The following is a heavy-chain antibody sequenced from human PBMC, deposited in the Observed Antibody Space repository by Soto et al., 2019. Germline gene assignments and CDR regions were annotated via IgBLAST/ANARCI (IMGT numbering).Heavy chain of an antibody. CDR1: GLTFSNYW. V-gene: IGHV3-74*01. J-gene: IGHJ4*02. D-gene: IGHD1-26*01. CDR3: ARGGSYGDY. Sequence: EVQLVESGGGLVQPGGSLRLSCAASGLTFSNYWMYWVRQAPGKGLVWVSRIDTDGSNTNYADSVKDRFTISRDNAKNTLYLQMNSLRAEDTAVYYCARGGSYGDYWGQGTLVTVSS. CDR2: IDTDGSNT.